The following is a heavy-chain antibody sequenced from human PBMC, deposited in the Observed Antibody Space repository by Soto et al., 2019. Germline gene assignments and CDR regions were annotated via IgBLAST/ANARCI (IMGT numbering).Heavy chain of an antibody. CDR2: INHSGST. Sequence: LSLTCAVYGGSFSGYYWSWIRQPPGKGLEWIGEINHSGSTNYNPSLKSRVTISVDTSKNQFSLKLSSVTAADTAVYYCARVMVRGVIITKYAFDIWGQGTMVTVSS. J-gene: IGHJ3*02. CDR1: GGSFSGYY. CDR3: ARVMVRGVIITKYAFDI. V-gene: IGHV4-34*01. D-gene: IGHD3-10*01.